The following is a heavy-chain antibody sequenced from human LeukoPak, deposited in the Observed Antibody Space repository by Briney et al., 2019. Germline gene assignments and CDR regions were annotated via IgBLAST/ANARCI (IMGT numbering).Heavy chain of an antibody. V-gene: IGHV3-9*01. CDR2: ISWYSGSI. J-gene: IGHJ3*02. D-gene: IGHD3-22*01. Sequence: GGSLRLSCAASGFTFDDYAMHWVRQAPGKGLEWVSGISWYSGSIGYADSVKGRFTISRDNAKNSLYLQMNSLRAEDTALYYCAKSLLYYYDSSGYSDAFDIWGQGTMVTVSS. CDR3: AKSLLYYYDSSGYSDAFDI. CDR1: GFTFDDYA.